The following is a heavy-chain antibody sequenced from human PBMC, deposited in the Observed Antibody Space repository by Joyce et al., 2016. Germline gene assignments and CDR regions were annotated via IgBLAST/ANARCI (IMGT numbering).Heavy chain of an antibody. J-gene: IGHJ4*02. CDR3: ARDVKRGYFDY. CDR1: GGPIRGYY. V-gene: IGHV4-59*01. CDR2: IYYSGSP. Sequence: QVQLQESGPGLVKFSETLSLTCTVSGGPIRGYYWSGTRQPPGKGLEWIGYIYYSGSPNYNPALKSRVTISVDTSKNQFSLKLSSVTTADTAVYYCARDVKRGYFDYWGQGTLVTVSS.